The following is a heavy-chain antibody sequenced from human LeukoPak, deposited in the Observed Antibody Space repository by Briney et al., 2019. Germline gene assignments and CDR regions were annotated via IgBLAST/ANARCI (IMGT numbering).Heavy chain of an antibody. J-gene: IGHJ6*03. Sequence: GGSLRLSCAASGFTFSNAWMSWVRQAPGKGLEWVGRIKSKTDGGTTDYAAPVKGRFTISRDDPKNTLYLQMNSLKTEDTAVYYCTTVGLYDFWSGYYIPPHYMDVWGKGTTVTVSS. CDR1: GFTFSNAW. CDR3: TTVGLYDFWSGYYIPPHYMDV. V-gene: IGHV3-15*01. D-gene: IGHD3-3*01. CDR2: IKSKTDGGTT.